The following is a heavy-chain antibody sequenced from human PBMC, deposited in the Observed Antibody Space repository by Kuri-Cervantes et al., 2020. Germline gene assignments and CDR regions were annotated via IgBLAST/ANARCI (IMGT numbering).Heavy chain of an antibody. D-gene: IGHD6-13*01. J-gene: IGHJ4*02. Sequence: GGSLRLSCAASGFTFSDYYMTWIRQAPGKGLEWVSSIIYTSAYTYYADSVKGRFTISRDNAKNSLYLQMNRLRAEDTAVYYCVRDSTARGGGGSCFDHWGQGALVTVSS. CDR2: IIYTSAYT. V-gene: IGHV3-11*06. CDR1: GFTFSDYY. CDR3: VRDSTARGGGGSCFDH.